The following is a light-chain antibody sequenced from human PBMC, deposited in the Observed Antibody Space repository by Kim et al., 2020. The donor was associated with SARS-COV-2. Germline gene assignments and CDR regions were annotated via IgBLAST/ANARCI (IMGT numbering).Light chain of an antibody. CDR2: EAS. CDR3: QQTHSFPLP. Sequence: DIQMTQSPSSVSASVGDRVTITCRASQDISSWLGWYQQKPGKAPKVLIYEASNLQSGVPSRFSGSGSGTDFTLTINSLQPEDFATYYFQQTHSFPLPFGGGTKLEI. V-gene: IGKV1D-12*01. J-gene: IGKJ2*01. CDR1: QDISSW.